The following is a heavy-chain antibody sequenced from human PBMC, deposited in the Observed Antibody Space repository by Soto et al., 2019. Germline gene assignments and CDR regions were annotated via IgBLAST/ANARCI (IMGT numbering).Heavy chain of an antibody. V-gene: IGHV3-33*01. CDR1: GFTFSSYG. Sequence: QVQLVESGGGVVQPGRSLRLSCAASGFTFSSYGMHWVRQAPGKGLEWVAVIWYDGSNKYYADSVQGRFTISRDNAKNTLYLQMNSLRAEDTAVYYCARGFYDGIVVVVAAAYYYGMDVWGQGTTVTVSS. CDR3: ARGFYDGIVVVVAAAYYYGMDV. CDR2: IWYDGSNK. J-gene: IGHJ6*02. D-gene: IGHD2-15*01.